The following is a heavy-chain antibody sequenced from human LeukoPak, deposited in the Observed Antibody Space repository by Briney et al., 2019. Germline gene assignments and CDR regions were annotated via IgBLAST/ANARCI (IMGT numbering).Heavy chain of an antibody. CDR2: MRQDGSEK. CDR1: GFTFNNYW. V-gene: IGHV3-7*01. J-gene: IGHJ1*01. D-gene: IGHD3-22*01. CDR3: ARTYDSSGYPIQH. Sequence: PGGSLRLSCAASGFTFNNYWMSWVRQAPGKGLEWVANMRQDGSEKYYVDSLKGRFTISRDNAKNSLYLQMNSLRAEDTAVYYCARTYDSSGYPIQHWGQGTLVTVSS.